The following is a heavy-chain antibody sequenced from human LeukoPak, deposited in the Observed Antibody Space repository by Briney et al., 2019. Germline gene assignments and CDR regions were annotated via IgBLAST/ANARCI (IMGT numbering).Heavy chain of an antibody. V-gene: IGHV4-59*01. CDR1: GGSITIYY. J-gene: IGHJ5*02. Sequence: SETLSLTCTVSGGSITIYYWSWIRQPPGKGLEWIGYIYNSGNTNYNPSLKSRVTISVDTSKKQFSLKLSSVTAADTAIYYCARASVGAPRDNWFDPWGQGTLVTVSS. CDR3: ARASVGAPRDNWFDP. CDR2: IYNSGNT. D-gene: IGHD1-26*01.